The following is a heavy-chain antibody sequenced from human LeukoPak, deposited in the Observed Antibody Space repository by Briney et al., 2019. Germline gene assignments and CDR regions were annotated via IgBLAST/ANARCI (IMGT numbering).Heavy chain of an antibody. CDR2: ISSNGGST. D-gene: IGHD2-15*01. CDR3: AIAPEGYCSGGSCYSGFDY. J-gene: IGHJ4*02. V-gene: IGHV3-64*01. Sequence: GGSLRLSCAASGFTFSSYAMHWVRQAPGKGLEYVSAISSNGGSTYYANSVKGRFTISRDNSKNTLYLQMGSLRAEDTAVYYCAIAPEGYCSGGSCYSGFDYWGQGTLVTVSS. CDR1: GFTFSSYA.